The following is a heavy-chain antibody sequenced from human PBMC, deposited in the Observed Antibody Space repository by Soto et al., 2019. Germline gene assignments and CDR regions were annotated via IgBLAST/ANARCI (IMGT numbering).Heavy chain of an antibody. Sequence: SETLSLTCAVYGGSFSGYYWSWIRQPPGKGLEWIGEINHSGSTKYNPSLKSRVTIPVDTSKNQFSLKLSSVTAADTAVYYCARVYVPYYYYYMDVWGKGTTVTVSS. CDR2: INHSGST. D-gene: IGHD3-16*01. CDR3: ARVYVPYYYYYMDV. CDR1: GGSFSGYY. V-gene: IGHV4-34*01. J-gene: IGHJ6*03.